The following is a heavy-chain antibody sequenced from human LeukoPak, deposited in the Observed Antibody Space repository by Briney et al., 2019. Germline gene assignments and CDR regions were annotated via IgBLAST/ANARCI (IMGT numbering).Heavy chain of an antibody. Sequence: GGSLRLSCAASGFTFSSYAMSWVRQAPGKGLEWVSGISGSGGSTYYADSVKGRFTISRDKSKNTLYLQMNSLRVEDTAVYYCARVVPPTDYGSGSYFWDPYYFDYWGQGTLVTVSS. CDR2: ISGSGGST. J-gene: IGHJ4*02. V-gene: IGHV3-23*01. D-gene: IGHD3-10*01. CDR3: ARVVPPTDYGSGSYFWDPYYFDY. CDR1: GFTFSSYA.